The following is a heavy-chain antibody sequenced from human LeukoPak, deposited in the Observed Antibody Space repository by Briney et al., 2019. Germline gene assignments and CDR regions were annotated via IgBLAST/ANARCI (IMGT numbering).Heavy chain of an antibody. D-gene: IGHD5-12*01. J-gene: IGHJ4*02. V-gene: IGHV3-30*04. Sequence: GGSLRLSCAASGFTFSSYAMHWVRQAPGKGLEWVAVISYDGSNKYYADSVKGRFTISRDNSKNTLYLQMNSLRAEDTAVYYCARHLSGYDSSFDYRGQGTLVTVSS. CDR3: ARHLSGYDSSFDY. CDR1: GFTFSSYA. CDR2: ISYDGSNK.